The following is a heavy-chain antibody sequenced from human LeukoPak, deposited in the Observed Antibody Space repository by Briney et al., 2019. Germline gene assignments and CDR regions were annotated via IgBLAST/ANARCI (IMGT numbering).Heavy chain of an antibody. D-gene: IGHD3-10*01. CDR1: GFTFSSYA. CDR2: ISGSAGST. Sequence: PGGSLRLSCAASGFTFSSYAMTWVRQAPGKGLEWVSAISGSAGSTYYADSVKGRFTISRDNSKNTLYLQMNSLRAEDTAVYYCAKDQDYYYGSGSYYNNWFDPWGQGTLVTVSS. V-gene: IGHV3-23*01. J-gene: IGHJ5*02. CDR3: AKDQDYYYGSGSYYNNWFDP.